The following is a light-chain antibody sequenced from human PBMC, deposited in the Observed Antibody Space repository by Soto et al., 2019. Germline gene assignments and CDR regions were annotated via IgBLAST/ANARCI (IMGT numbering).Light chain of an antibody. CDR1: SSDVGRYTY. CDR2: NVS. J-gene: IGLJ3*02. CDR3: CSYAGIYTFWV. V-gene: IGLV2-11*01. Sequence: QSALTQPRSVSGSPGQSVTISCTGTSSDVGRYTYVSWYQQHPGKAPKLIIYNVSKRPSGVPDRLSGSKSGNTASLTISGLQAVDEADYYCCSYAGIYTFWVFGGGTKLTVL.